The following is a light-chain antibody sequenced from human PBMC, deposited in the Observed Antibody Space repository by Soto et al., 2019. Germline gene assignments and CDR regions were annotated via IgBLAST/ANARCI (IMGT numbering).Light chain of an antibody. V-gene: IGKV3-11*01. Sequence: EIVLTQSPATLSLSPGQRAILSCRASQSVTNYLAWYQQKPGLAPRLLIYDASKRATGIPARFSGSGSGTDFTLTISSLASEDFAIYYCQQRSNWPVTFGPGTRVDIK. CDR3: QQRSNWPVT. CDR1: QSVTNY. J-gene: IGKJ3*01. CDR2: DAS.